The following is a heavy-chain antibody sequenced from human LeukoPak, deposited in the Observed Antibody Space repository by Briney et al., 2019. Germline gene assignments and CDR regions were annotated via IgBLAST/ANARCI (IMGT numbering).Heavy chain of an antibody. J-gene: IGHJ4*02. Sequence: GASVKVSCKVSGYTLTELSMHWVRQAPGKGLEWMGGFDPEDGETIYAQKFQGRVTMTEDTFTDTSYMELSSLRSEDTAVYYCATPVARNYYFVYWGQGTLVTVSS. CDR3: ATPVARNYYFVY. D-gene: IGHD5-12*01. CDR1: GYTLTELS. CDR2: FDPEDGET. V-gene: IGHV1-24*01.